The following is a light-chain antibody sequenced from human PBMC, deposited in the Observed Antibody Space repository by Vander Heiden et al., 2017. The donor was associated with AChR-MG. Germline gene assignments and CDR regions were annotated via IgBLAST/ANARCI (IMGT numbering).Light chain of an antibody. CDR1: QSISSY. Sequence: DSQMTQSPSSLSASVGDRVTITCRASQSISSYLNWYQQKPGKGPKLLIYAASSLQSGVQSRLSGSGYGTDFTLTISSLQPEDFATYYCQQSYSTPQTFGQGTKVEIK. CDR3: QQSYSTPQT. CDR2: AAS. V-gene: IGKV1-39*01. J-gene: IGKJ1*01.